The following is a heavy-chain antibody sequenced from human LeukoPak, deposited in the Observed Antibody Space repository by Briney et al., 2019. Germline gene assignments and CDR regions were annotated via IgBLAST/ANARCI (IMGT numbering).Heavy chain of an antibody. D-gene: IGHD3-16*02. J-gene: IGHJ4*02. Sequence: GGSLRLSCATSGFTFSGSAIHWVRQASGKGLEWVGRIRSKANSYATAYAASVKGRFTISRDDSKNTAYLQMNSLKTEDTAVYYCAARMITFGGVIVDYWGQGTLVTVSS. V-gene: IGHV3-73*01. CDR3: AARMITFGGVIVDY. CDR1: GFTFSGSA. CDR2: IRSKANSYAT.